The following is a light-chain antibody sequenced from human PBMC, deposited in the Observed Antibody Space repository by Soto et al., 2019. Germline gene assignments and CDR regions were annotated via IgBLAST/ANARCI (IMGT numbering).Light chain of an antibody. CDR2: GAS. Sequence: EIVLTQSPATLSLSPGERATLSCRASQSVSSNLAWYQQKPGQAPRLLIYGASTRATGIPARFSGSGSGTDFTLTISRLEPEDFAVYYCHQYRSSPQTFGQGTKVDIK. CDR3: HQYRSSPQT. CDR1: QSVSSN. J-gene: IGKJ1*01. V-gene: IGKV3-20*01.